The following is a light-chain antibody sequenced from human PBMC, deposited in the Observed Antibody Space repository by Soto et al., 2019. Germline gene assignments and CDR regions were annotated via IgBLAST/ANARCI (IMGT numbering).Light chain of an antibody. V-gene: IGLV7-46*01. J-gene: IGLJ3*02. CDR1: TGAVTSGHY. CDR3: LLSYSGARSYWV. CDR2: DTS. Sequence: QAVVTQEPSLTVSPGGTVTLTCGSSTGAVTSGHYPYWFQQKPGQAPRTLIYDTSNKHSWTPARFSGSLLGGKAALTLSGAEPEDEAEDYCLLSYSGARSYWVFGGGTKLTVL.